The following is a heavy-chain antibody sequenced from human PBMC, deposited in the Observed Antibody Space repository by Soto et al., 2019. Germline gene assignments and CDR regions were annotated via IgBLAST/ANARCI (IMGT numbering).Heavy chain of an antibody. CDR3: AKDVADTKRGAFDV. V-gene: IGHV3-23*01. D-gene: IGHD2-15*01. CDR1: GFTFSLYA. J-gene: IGHJ3*01. CDR2: ITGTGGGT. Sequence: EVQLLESGGDLVQPGGSLRLSCAASGFTFSLYAMSWVRQALGKGLEWVSAITGTGGGTYYADSVKGRFIISRDNSKSTLFLQMNSLRADDTAVYYCAKDVADTKRGAFDVWGQGTMATVSS.